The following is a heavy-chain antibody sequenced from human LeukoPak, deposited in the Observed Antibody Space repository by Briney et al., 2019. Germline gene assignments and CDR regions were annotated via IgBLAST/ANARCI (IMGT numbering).Heavy chain of an antibody. V-gene: IGHV1-3*01. D-gene: IGHD2/OR15-2a*01. J-gene: IGHJ4*02. CDR2: INAGNGNT. Sequence: ASVKVSCKASGYTFTSYAMHWVRQAPGQRLEWMGWINAGNGNTKYSQKFQGRVTITRDTSASTAYMELSSLRSEDTAVYYCARSKYSGPSADYWGQGTLVTVSS. CDR3: ARSKYSGPSADY. CDR1: GYTFTSYA.